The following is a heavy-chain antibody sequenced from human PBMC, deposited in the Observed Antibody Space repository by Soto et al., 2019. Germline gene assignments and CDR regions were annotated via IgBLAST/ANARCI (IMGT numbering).Heavy chain of an antibody. V-gene: IGHV4-34*01. Sequence: PSETLSLTCAVYGGSFSGYYWSWIRQPPGKGLEWIGEINHSGSTNYNPSLKSRVTISVDTSKNQFSLKLSSVTAADTAVYYCARAVVPAALGYYYYYMDVWGKRTTVTVSS. CDR2: INHSGST. CDR1: GGSFSGYY. D-gene: IGHD2-2*01. J-gene: IGHJ6*03. CDR3: ARAVVPAALGYYYYYMDV.